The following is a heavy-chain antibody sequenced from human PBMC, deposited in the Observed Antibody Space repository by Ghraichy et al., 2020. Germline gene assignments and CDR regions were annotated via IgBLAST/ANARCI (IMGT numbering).Heavy chain of an antibody. D-gene: IGHD3-3*01. CDR2: MNPNSGNT. J-gene: IGHJ5*02. CDR3: ASATRYDFWSGYYSSNNWFDP. V-gene: IGHV1-8*01. Sequence: ASVKVSCKASGYTFTSYDINWVRQATGQGLEWMGWMNPNSGNTGYAQKFQGRVTMTRNTSISTAYMELSSLRSEDTAVYYCASATRYDFWSGYYSSNNWFDPWGQGTLVTVSS. CDR1: GYTFTSYD.